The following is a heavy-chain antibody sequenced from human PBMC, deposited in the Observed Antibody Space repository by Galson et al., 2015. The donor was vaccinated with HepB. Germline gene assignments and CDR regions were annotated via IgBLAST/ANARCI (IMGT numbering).Heavy chain of an antibody. CDR1: GGSIGGYY. Sequence: SETLSLTCTVSGGSIGGYYWSWIRQPPGKELEWIGYFYYTGSTNYNPSLKSRVTISLETSGNQFSLKLTSVTAADTAVYFCARLNPSGSSGRGYFYYGMDVWGQGTTVTVSS. CDR2: FYYTGST. CDR3: ARLNPSGSSGRGYFYYGMDV. D-gene: IGHD1-26*01. J-gene: IGHJ6*02. V-gene: IGHV4-59*08.